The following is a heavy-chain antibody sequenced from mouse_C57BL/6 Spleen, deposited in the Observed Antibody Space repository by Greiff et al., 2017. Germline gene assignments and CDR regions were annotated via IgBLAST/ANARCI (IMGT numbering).Heavy chain of an antibody. Sequence: EVKLVESGGGLVQPGGSLSLSCAASGFTFTDYYMSWVRQPPGKALEWLGFIRNKANGYTTEYSASVKGRFTISRDNSQSILYLQMNALRAEDSATYYCARRDGNYGMSYFDYWGQGTTLTVSS. CDR1: GFTFTDYY. CDR3: ARRDGNYGMSYFDY. D-gene: IGHD2-1*01. V-gene: IGHV7-3*01. CDR2: IRNKANGYTT. J-gene: IGHJ2*01.